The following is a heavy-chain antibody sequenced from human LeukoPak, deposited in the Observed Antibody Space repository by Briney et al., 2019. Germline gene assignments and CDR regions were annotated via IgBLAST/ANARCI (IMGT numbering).Heavy chain of an antibody. CDR1: GFMFSTYA. CDR3: VSQSYGGSDNYYFHY. D-gene: IGHD1-26*01. J-gene: IGHJ4*02. Sequence: GGSLRLSCVTSGFMFSTYAMXXXRQAPGKGXXXXXXXXGSXXRXYYXDSVXXXXXXXXDNSKNTLYLQMMSLRAEDTAVYYCVSQSYGGSDNYYFHYWGQGTLVAVSS. V-gene: IGHV3-23*01. CDR2: XXGSXXRX.